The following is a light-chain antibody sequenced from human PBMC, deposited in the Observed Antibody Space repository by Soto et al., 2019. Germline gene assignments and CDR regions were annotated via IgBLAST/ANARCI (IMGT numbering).Light chain of an antibody. CDR2: EVT. Sequence: QSALTQPPSASGSPGQSVTISCTGTSSDVGGYNYVSWYQQHPDKAPKLMIYEVTKRPSGVPDRFSGSKSGNSASLTVSGLQAEDEADYYWSSFAGSDNVVFGAGTKLTVL. CDR1: SSDVGGYNY. J-gene: IGLJ2*01. V-gene: IGLV2-8*01. CDR3: SSFAGSDNVV.